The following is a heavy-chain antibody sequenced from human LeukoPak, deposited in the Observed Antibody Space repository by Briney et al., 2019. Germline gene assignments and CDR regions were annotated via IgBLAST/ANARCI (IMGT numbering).Heavy chain of an antibody. V-gene: IGHV3-23*01. CDR3: AKLRAYCGGDCYSFFDY. J-gene: IGHJ4*02. D-gene: IGHD2-21*02. CDR2: ISGSGGST. CDR1: GFTFSDYY. Sequence: GGSLRLSCAASGFTFSDYYMSWIRQAPGKGLEWVSVISGSGGSTYYADSVKGRFTISRDNSKNTLYLQMNSLRAEDTAVYYCAKLRAYCGGDCYSFFDYWGQGTLVTVSS.